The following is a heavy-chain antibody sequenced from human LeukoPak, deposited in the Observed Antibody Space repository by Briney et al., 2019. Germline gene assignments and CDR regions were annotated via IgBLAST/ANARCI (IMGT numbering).Heavy chain of an antibody. V-gene: IGHV3-74*01. CDR1: GFTFSSYW. CDR3: ARYSSGWGSLYYYMDV. CDR2: INSDGSST. J-gene: IGHJ6*03. D-gene: IGHD6-19*01. Sequence: GGSLRLSCAASGFTFSSYWMHWVRQAPGKGLVWVSRINSDGSSTSYADSVRGRFSISRDNAKNTLYLQMNSLRAEDTAVYCCARYSSGWGSLYYYMDVWGKGTTVTISS.